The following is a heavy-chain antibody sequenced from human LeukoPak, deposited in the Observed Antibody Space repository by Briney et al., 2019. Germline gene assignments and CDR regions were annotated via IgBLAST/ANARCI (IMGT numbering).Heavy chain of an antibody. CDR1: GYSISSGYY. CDR2: IHHRGST. Sequence: SETLSLTCAVSGYSISSGYYWGWIRQPPGKGLEWIGSIHHRGSTYYNTSLNSRLTVSVHTSKNKYSLKLSSVTAADAAIYYCGLSNLGIAVAGPIDYWGQGTLVTVSS. J-gene: IGHJ4*01. V-gene: IGHV4-38-2*01. D-gene: IGHD6-19*01. CDR3: GLSNLGIAVAGPIDY.